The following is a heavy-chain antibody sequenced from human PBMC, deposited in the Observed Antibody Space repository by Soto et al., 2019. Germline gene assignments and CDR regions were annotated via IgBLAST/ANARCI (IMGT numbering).Heavy chain of an antibody. V-gene: IGHV1-69*02. D-gene: IGHD2-21*02. CDR1: GGTFSSYT. Sequence: QVQLVQSGAEVKKPGSSVKVSCKASGGTFSSYTISWVRQAPGQGLEWMGRIIPILGIANYAQKFQGRVTITADKSTSTAYMELSSLRSEDTAVYYCARVCGGDCYDAFDIWGLGTMVTVSS. CDR2: IIPILGIA. J-gene: IGHJ3*02. CDR3: ARVCGGDCYDAFDI.